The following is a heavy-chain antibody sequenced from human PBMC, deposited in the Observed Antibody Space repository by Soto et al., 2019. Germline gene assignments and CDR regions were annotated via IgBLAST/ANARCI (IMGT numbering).Heavy chain of an antibody. Sequence: PGESLKISSPGSGYLLTSHWITWVRQTAGKCLEWMGRIDPSDPYTNYSPSFQGRLPISPHRSISTAFLQWSRLEASDTAIYYRARRLSGQNEEYNAYYLYGLDVWGQGTTVTVFS. D-gene: IGHD1-1*01. V-gene: IGHV5-10-1*01. CDR2: IDPSDPYT. J-gene: IGHJ6*02. CDR3: ARRLSGQNEEYNAYYLYGLDV. CDR1: GYLLTSHW.